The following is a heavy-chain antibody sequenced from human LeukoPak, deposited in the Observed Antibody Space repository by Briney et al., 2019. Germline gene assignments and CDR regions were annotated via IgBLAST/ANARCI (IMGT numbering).Heavy chain of an antibody. CDR2: MNPNRGNT. CDR1: GYTFTSYD. V-gene: IGHV1-8*03. D-gene: IGHD3-22*01. CDR3: ARSYYYDSSGYYYGNWFDP. Sequence: ASVKVSCKASGYTFTSYDINWVRQATGQGLEWMGWMNPNRGNTGYAQKFQGRVTITRNTSISTAYMELSSLRSDDTAVYYCARSYYYDSSGYYYGNWFDPWGQGTLVTVSS. J-gene: IGHJ5*02.